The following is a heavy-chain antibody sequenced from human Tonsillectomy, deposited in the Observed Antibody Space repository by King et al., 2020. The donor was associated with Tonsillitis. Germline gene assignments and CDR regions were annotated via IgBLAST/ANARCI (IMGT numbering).Heavy chain of an antibody. D-gene: IGHD1-1*01. Sequence: VQLVESGGGVVQPGRSLRLSCAASGFTFSEYGMHWVRQAPGKGLEWVADIWYDGTNKDYEDFVKGRFIISRDNSKNTLYLQMNSLRAEDTAVYYCARDPSQTANLYYYFDLWGRGTLVTVSS. CDR3: ARDPSQTANLYYYFDL. V-gene: IGHV3-33*01. CDR2: IWYDGTNK. CDR1: GFTFSEYG. J-gene: IGHJ2*01.